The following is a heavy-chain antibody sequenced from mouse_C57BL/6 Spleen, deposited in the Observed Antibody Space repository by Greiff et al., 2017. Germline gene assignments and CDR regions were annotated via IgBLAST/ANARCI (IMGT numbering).Heavy chain of an antibody. J-gene: IGHJ3*01. Sequence: EVQRVESGGGLVQPGGSLSLSCAASGFTFTDYYMSWVRQPPGKALEWLGFIRNKANGYTTEYSASVKGRFTISRDNSQSILYLQMNALRAEYSATYYCARHPSWDWFAYWGQGTLVTVSA. V-gene: IGHV7-3*01. CDR1: GFTFTDYY. D-gene: IGHD4-1*01. CDR3: ARHPSWDWFAY. CDR2: IRNKANGYTT.